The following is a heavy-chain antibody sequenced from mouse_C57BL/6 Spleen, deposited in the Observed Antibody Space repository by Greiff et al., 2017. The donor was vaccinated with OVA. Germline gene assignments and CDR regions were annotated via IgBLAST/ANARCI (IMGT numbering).Heavy chain of an antibody. Sequence: VHVKQSGAELVKPGASVKLSCTASGFNIKDYYMHWVKQRTEQGLEWIGRIDPEDGETKYAPKFQGKATITADTSSNTAYLQLSSLTSEDTAVYYCARGTAQATLAYWGQGTLVTVSA. D-gene: IGHD3-2*02. CDR2: IDPEDGET. CDR3: ARGTAQATLAY. J-gene: IGHJ3*01. CDR1: GFNIKDYY. V-gene: IGHV14-2*01.